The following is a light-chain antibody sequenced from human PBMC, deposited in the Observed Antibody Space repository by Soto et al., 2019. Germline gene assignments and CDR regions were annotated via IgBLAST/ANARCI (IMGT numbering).Light chain of an antibody. J-gene: IGKJ4*01. CDR2: GTS. V-gene: IGKV3-20*01. Sequence: EIVLTQSPGTLSLSPGERATLSCRASQRVSTSYLAWYQHKPGQAPRLLIYGTSNRATGIPDRFSGRGAGTDFRFTSSRLDPEDFAVYYCHQYGASPFTFGGGTKVEIK. CDR1: QRVSTSY. CDR3: HQYGASPFT.